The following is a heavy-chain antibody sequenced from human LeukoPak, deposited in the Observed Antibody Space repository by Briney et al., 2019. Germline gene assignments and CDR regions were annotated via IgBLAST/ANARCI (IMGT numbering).Heavy chain of an antibody. V-gene: IGHV4-59*07. CDR3: ARTGSTVTMLYPFDH. Sequence: PSDTLSLTCTVSGGSIRSYYWSWIRQPPGKGLEWIGYIYYSGSTNYNPSLKSRVSISVDTSKNQFSLKLSSVTAADTAVYYCARTGSTVTMLYPFDHWGQGTLVTVSS. CDR2: IYYSGST. J-gene: IGHJ4*02. CDR1: GGSIRSYY. D-gene: IGHD4-17*01.